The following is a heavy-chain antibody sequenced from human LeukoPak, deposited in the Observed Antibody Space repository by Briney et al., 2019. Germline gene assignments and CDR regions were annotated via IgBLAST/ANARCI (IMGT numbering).Heavy chain of an antibody. J-gene: IGHJ4*02. Sequence: GGSLRLSCAASGFTFSSFYMNWVRQAPGKGLEWVSYISRSSNTKYYADSVKGRFTSSRDNAKNSLYLQMNSLRDEDTAVYYCAREYCSVGSCYLDYWGQGTLVTVSS. V-gene: IGHV3-48*03. CDR1: GFTFSSFY. D-gene: IGHD2-15*01. CDR2: ISRSSNTK. CDR3: AREYCSVGSCYLDY.